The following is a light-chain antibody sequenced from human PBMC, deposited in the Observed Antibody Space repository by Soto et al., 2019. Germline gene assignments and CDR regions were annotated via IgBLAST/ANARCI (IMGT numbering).Light chain of an antibody. J-gene: IGLJ2*01. Sequence: QSVLTQPPSVSEAPRQRVTISCFGSTSNIGNNAVNWYQQVPGKAPKLLIYYDDLVPSGVSDRFSGSKSGTSASLAISGLQSEDEADYYCAAWDDRMNAVVFGGGTKVTVL. V-gene: IGLV1-36*01. CDR3: AAWDDRMNAVV. CDR2: YDD. CDR1: TSNIGNNA.